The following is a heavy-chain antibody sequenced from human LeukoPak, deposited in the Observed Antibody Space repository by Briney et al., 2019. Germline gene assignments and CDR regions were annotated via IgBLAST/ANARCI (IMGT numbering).Heavy chain of an antibody. CDR2: IYYSGST. CDR3: ARAPLTYDYVWGSYRSSFDY. D-gene: IGHD3-16*02. CDR1: GGSISSSSYY. Sequence: SETLSLTCTVSGGSISSSSYYWGWIRQPPGKGLEWIGSIYYSGSTYYNPSLKSRVTISVDTSKNQFSLKLSSVTAADTAVYYCARAPLTYDYVWGSYRSSFDYWGQGTLVTVSS. V-gene: IGHV4-39*07. J-gene: IGHJ4*02.